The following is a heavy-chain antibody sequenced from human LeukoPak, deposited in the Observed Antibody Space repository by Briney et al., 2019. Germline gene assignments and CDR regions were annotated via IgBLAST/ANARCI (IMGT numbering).Heavy chain of an antibody. Sequence: GGSLRLSCAASGFNVSSNYMSWVRQAPGKGLEWVSAISGSGGSTYYADSVKGRFTISRDNSKNTLYLQMNSLRAEDTAVYYCAKDGERLQKGLNWFDPWGEGTLVTVSS. D-gene: IGHD4-11*01. CDR3: AKDGERLQKGLNWFDP. CDR1: GFNVSSNY. J-gene: IGHJ5*02. CDR2: ISGSGGST. V-gene: IGHV3-23*01.